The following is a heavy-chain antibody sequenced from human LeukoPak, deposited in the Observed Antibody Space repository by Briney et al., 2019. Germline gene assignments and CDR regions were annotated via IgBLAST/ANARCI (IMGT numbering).Heavy chain of an antibody. CDR1: GFTFSSYE. CDR2: ISGSGSTI. CDR3: LSGNYYFDY. Sequence: QAGGSLRLSCAASGFTFSSYEMNWVRQAPGKGLEWVSYISGSGSTIYYADSVKGRFTISRDNAKNSLYLQMNSLRDEDTAVYYCLSGNYYFDYWGQGTLVTVSS. D-gene: IGHD1-26*01. J-gene: IGHJ4*02. V-gene: IGHV3-48*03.